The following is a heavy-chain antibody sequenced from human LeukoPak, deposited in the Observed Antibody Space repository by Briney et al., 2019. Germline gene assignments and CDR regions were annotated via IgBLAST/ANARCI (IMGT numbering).Heavy chain of an antibody. D-gene: IGHD3-9*01. CDR3: ARDRGHYDILTGYYLSDPFDP. CDR1: GYTFTGYC. V-gene: IGHV1-2*02. Sequence: ASVKVSCKASGYTFTGYCMHWVRQAPGQGLEWMGWINPDSGGTNYAQKFQGRVTMTRDTSISTAYMELSRLRSDDTAVYYCARDRGHYDILTGYYLSDPFDPWGQGTLVTVSS. CDR2: INPDSGGT. J-gene: IGHJ5*02.